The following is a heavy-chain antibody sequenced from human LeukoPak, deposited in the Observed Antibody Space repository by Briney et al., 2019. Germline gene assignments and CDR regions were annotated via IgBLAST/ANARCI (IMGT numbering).Heavy chain of an antibody. J-gene: IGHJ4*02. D-gene: IGHD3-10*01. CDR2: INPSGGST. V-gene: IGHV1-46*01. Sequence: VASVKVSCKASGYTFTSYYMHWVRQAPGQGLEWMGIINPSGGSTSYAQEFQGRVTMTRDTSTSTVYMELSSLRSEDTAVYYCARADVTMVRGVETNFDYWGQGTLVTVSS. CDR1: GYTFTSYY. CDR3: ARADVTMVRGVETNFDY.